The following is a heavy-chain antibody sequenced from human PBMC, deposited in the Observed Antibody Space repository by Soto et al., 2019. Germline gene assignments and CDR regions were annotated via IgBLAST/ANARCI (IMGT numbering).Heavy chain of an antibody. CDR1: GGSTSSSSYY. Sequence: PSETLSLTCTVSGGSTSSSSYYWGWIRQPPGKGLEWIGSIYYSGSTYYNPSLKSRVTISVDTSKNQFSLKLSSVTAADTAVYYCARSTVTVGYCSGGSCYADSVLFDYWGQGTLVTVSS. J-gene: IGHJ4*02. CDR3: ARSTVTVGYCSGGSCYADSVLFDY. V-gene: IGHV4-39*01. CDR2: IYYSGST. D-gene: IGHD2-15*01.